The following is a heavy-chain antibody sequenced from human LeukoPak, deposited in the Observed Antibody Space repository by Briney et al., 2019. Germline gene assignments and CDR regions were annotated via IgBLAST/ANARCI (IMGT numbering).Heavy chain of an antibody. J-gene: IGHJ4*02. CDR3: AREDVDTAMAIEMGFDY. CDR2: INQDGSVK. V-gene: IGHV3-7*01. D-gene: IGHD5-18*01. CDR1: GFTFSSYG. Sequence: GVLRLSCAASGFTFSSYGMHWVRQAPGKGLDWVATINQDGSVKHYVDSVKGRFIISRDNAKNSLSLQMNSLRAEDTAVYYCAREDVDTAMAIEMGFDYWGQGTLVTVSS.